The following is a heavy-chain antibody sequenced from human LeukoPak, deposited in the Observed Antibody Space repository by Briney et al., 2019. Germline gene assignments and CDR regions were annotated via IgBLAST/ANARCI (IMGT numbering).Heavy chain of an antibody. Sequence: SETLSLTCTVSGGSISSSSYHWGWIRQPPGKGLEWIWCVYYSGCTYYNPSVKSRVTISVDTSTNQFSLKLSSVTAADTAAYDCARDTPSIYYGSGSSIWGQGTMVTVSS. V-gene: IGHV4-39*07. D-gene: IGHD3-10*01. CDR1: GGSISSSSYH. CDR3: ARDTPSIYYGSGSSI. CDR2: VYYSGCT. J-gene: IGHJ3*02.